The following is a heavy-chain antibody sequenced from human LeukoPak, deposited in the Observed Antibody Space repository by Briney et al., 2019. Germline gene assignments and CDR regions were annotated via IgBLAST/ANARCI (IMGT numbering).Heavy chain of an antibody. CDR1: GFTFDDYG. D-gene: IGHD2-15*01. Sequence: GGSLRLSCAASGFTFDDYGMSWVRQAPGKGLEWVSSISSTSNYIYYADSVKGRFSISRDDAKNSLYLQMNSLRGEDTAVYYCARDYCSGGSCYSGWFDPWGQGTLVTVSS. CDR3: ARDYCSGGSCYSGWFDP. V-gene: IGHV3-21*01. CDR2: ISSTSNYI. J-gene: IGHJ5*02.